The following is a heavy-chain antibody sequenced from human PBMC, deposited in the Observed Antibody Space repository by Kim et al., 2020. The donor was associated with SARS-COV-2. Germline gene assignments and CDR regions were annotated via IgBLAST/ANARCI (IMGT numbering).Heavy chain of an antibody. CDR2: IESGGSNR. Sequence: GGSLRLSCAASGFTFSSYAMTWVRQAPGKGLEWVSRIESGGSNRDYADSVKGRLTISREDSKNTLYLQIYSLRPEDTAVYYCARASYGWGIYNGAYLDYWGEGTLVTVS. CDR1: GFTFSSYA. J-gene: IGHJ4*02. V-gene: IGHV3-23*03. CDR3: ARASYGWGIYNGAYLDY. D-gene: IGHD3-10*01.